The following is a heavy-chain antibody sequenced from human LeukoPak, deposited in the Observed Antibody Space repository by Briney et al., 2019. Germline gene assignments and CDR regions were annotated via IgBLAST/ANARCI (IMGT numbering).Heavy chain of an antibody. Sequence: SETLSLTCAVYGGSFSDYSWTWIRQPPGQGLEWIGEINHSGGTNHNPSLMSRVIMSVDTSKNQISLKVSSVTAADTAVYYCARCIAAAGHMKTYYYYYYMDVWGKGTTVTVSS. CDR3: ARCIAAAGHMKTYYYYYYMDV. V-gene: IGHV4-34*01. D-gene: IGHD6-13*01. J-gene: IGHJ6*03. CDR2: INHSGGT. CDR1: GGSFSDYS.